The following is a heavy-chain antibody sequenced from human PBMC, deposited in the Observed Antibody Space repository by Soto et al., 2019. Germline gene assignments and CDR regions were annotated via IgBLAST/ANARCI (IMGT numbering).Heavy chain of an antibody. Sequence: PGGSLRLSCAASGFTFSSYGMHWVRQAPGKGLEWVAVISYDGSNKYYADSVKGRFTISRDNSKNTLYLQMNSLRAEDTAVYYCAKGRYSGSYHWVVEFDYWGQGTLVTVSS. J-gene: IGHJ4*02. V-gene: IGHV3-30*18. D-gene: IGHD1-26*01. CDR2: ISYDGSNK. CDR1: GFTFSSYG. CDR3: AKGRYSGSYHWVVEFDY.